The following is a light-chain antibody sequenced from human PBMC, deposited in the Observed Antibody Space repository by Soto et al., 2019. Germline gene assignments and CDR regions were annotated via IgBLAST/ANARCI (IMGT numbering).Light chain of an antibody. CDR2: DV. J-gene: IGLJ3*02. Sequence: QSALTQPASVSGWPGQSITIYCTGTSSDVGGSIYVSWYHLSPGKAPKLLIYDVDRPSGVSNRFSGSKAGNTASLTSSGLQAEDEADYYCNSYTRSGTVVFGGGTKLTVL. V-gene: IGLV2-14*01. CDR1: SSDVGGSIY. CDR3: NSYTRSGTVV.